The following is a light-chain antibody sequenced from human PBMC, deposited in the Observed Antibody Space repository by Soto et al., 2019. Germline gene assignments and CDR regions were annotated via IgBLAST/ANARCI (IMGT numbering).Light chain of an antibody. CDR3: SLSFSGAQI. CDR2: DTS. Sequence: QAVVTQEPSLTVSPGGTVTLTCGSSTGAVASGHYPYWFQQKPGEAPRTLIYDTSNKHSWTPARFSGSLLGGKAALTLSGAQPEDEADYHCSLSFSGAQIFGGGTKLTVL. CDR1: TGAVASGHY. J-gene: IGLJ2*01. V-gene: IGLV7-46*01.